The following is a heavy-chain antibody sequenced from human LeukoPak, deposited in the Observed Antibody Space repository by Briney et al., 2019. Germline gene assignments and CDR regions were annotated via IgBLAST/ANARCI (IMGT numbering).Heavy chain of an antibody. CDR1: GLTFDDYT. J-gene: IGHJ6*03. D-gene: IGHD2-15*01. Sequence: GGSLRLSCAASGLTFDDYTMHWVRQAPGKGLEWVSLISWDGGSTYYADSVKGRFTISRDNSKNSLYLQMNSLRTEDTALYYCAKGAIASGDMDVWGKGTTVTVSS. CDR3: AKGAIASGDMDV. CDR2: ISWDGGST. V-gene: IGHV3-43*01.